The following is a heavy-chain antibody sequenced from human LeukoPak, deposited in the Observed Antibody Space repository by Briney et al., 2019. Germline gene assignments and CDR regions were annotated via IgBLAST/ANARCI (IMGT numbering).Heavy chain of an antibody. CDR1: GFTFGDYG. CDR3: TRDPSHYYDSSGYYYN. J-gene: IGHJ4*02. CDR2: ISSKAYGVTT. Sequence: PGRSLRRSCSASGFTFGDYGMSWFRQAPGKGLEWVGLISSKAYGVTTEYAASVKGRFTISRDDSKSIAYLQMNSLKSEDTAVYYCTRDPSHYYDSSGYYYNWGQGTLVTVSS. V-gene: IGHV3-49*03. D-gene: IGHD3-22*01.